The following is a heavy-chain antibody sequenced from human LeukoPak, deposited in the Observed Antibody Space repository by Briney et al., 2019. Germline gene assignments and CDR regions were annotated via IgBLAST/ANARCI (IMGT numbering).Heavy chain of an antibody. CDR2: ISYDGSDK. Sequence: PGGSLRLSCAASRFTFSNYVMHWVRQAPGKGLEWVAVISYDGSDKYYADSVKGRFTISRDNSKNTLYLQMNSLRAEDTAVYYWAKDPRRYSRTGGYFDYWGQGTLVTVSS. V-gene: IGHV3-30*18. D-gene: IGHD6-13*01. J-gene: IGHJ4*02. CDR3: AKDPRRYSRTGGYFDY. CDR1: RFTFSNYV.